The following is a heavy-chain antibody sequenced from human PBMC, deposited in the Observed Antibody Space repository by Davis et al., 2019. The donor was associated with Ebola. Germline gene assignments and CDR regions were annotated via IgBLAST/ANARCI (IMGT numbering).Heavy chain of an antibody. CDR1: GGSISSGGYS. CDR2: IYHSGST. D-gene: IGHD1-26*01. V-gene: IGHV4-30-2*01. Sequence: MPSETLSLTCAVSGGSISSGGYSWSWIRQPPGKGLEWIGYIYHSGSTYYNPSLKSRVTISVDRSKNQFSLKLSSVTAADTAVYYCARMGATTDYGMDVWGQGTTVTVSS. J-gene: IGHJ6*02. CDR3: ARMGATTDYGMDV.